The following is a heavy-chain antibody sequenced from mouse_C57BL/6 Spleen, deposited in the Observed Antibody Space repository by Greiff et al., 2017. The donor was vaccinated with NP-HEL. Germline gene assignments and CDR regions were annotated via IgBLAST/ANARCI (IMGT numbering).Heavy chain of an antibody. J-gene: IGHJ2*01. CDR1: GYSFTGYY. Sequence: EVKLQQSGPELVKPGASVKISCKASGYSFTGYYMNWVKQSPEKSLEWIGEINPSTGGTTYNQTFKAKATLTVDKSSSTAYMQLKSLTSEDSAVYYCARLGYYGSSPFDYWGQGTTLTVSS. CDR2: INPSTGGT. V-gene: IGHV1-42*01. D-gene: IGHD1-1*01. CDR3: ARLGYYGSSPFDY.